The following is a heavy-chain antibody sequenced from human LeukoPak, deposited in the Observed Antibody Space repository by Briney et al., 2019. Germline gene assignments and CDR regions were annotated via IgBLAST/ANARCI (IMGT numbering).Heavy chain of an antibody. Sequence: ASVKVSCKASGYTFTSYDINWVRQATGQGLEWMGWMNPNSGNTGYAQKFQGRVTMTRNTSISTAYMELSSLRSEDTAVYYCARGNYDYDFWSGYTWFDPWGQGTLVTVSS. D-gene: IGHD3-3*01. CDR2: MNPNSGNT. J-gene: IGHJ5*02. CDR1: GYTFTSYD. V-gene: IGHV1-8*01. CDR3: ARGNYDYDFWSGYTWFDP.